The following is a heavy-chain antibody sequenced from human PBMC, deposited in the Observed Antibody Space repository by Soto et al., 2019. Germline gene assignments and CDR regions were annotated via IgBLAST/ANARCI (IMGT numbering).Heavy chain of an antibody. Sequence: SETLSLTCTVSGVSITPYFWSWIRQPAGEAPEWLGHIYASGRTTYNPSLKSRVTMFVSQTQVSLRLTSVTAADTAVYYCARHFDVDPSLDHYYFDLWGRGALVTVS. CDR1: GVSITPYF. CDR2: IYASGRT. CDR3: ARHFDVDPSLDHYYFDL. J-gene: IGHJ2*01. V-gene: IGHV4-4*07. D-gene: IGHD3-9*01.